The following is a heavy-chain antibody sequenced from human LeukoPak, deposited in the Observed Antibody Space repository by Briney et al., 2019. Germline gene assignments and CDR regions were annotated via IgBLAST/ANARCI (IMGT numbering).Heavy chain of an antibody. CDR2: ISYDGSNK. CDR3: ARAYYYDSSGPPDL. CDR1: GFTFSSYA. Sequence: GGSLRLSCAASGFTFSSYAMHWVRQAPGKGLEWVAVISYDGSNKYYADSVKGRFTISRDNSKNTLYLQMNSLRAEDTAVYYCARAYYYDSSGPPDLWGQGTLVTVSS. D-gene: IGHD3-22*01. V-gene: IGHV3-30-3*01. J-gene: IGHJ4*02.